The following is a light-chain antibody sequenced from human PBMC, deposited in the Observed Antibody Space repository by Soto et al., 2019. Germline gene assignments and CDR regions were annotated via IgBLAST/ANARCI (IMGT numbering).Light chain of an antibody. Sequence: QAVETQPPSASGALGQRVTISCTGSSSNIGAGYDVHWYQQFPGRAPRLLIFGNNNRPSGVPDRFSGSKSGTSASLDISGLQADDEADYYCQSFDTRLNSVVFGGGTKLTVL. V-gene: IGLV1-40*01. CDR2: GNN. J-gene: IGLJ2*01. CDR3: QSFDTRLNSVV. CDR1: SSNIGAGYD.